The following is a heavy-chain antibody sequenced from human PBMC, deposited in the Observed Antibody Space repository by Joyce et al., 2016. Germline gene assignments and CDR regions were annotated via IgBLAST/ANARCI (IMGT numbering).Heavy chain of an antibody. CDR1: GSTFSSSS. D-gene: IGHD3-16*01. V-gene: IGHV3-21*01. Sequence: QLVESGGGVVKPGGSLRLSCEASGSTFSSSSMRWFRQAPGKGLGWVAAISGTSYYIFHAETVRGRFTVSRDNAKKTLYLQMNSLRAEDSAVFYCARGGISYYYAMDVWGQGTTVTVSS. J-gene: IGHJ6*02. CDR2: ISGTSYYI. CDR3: ARGGISYYYAMDV.